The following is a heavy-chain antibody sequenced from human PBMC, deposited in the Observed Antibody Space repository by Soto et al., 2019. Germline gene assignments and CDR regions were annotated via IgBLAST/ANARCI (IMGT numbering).Heavy chain of an antibody. J-gene: IGHJ4*02. Sequence: QVQLVESGGGVVQPGRSLRLSCAASGFTFSSYTMHWVRQAPGKGLEWVALIYYDGSQKYYADSVKGRFTISRDNSKKMMNLDMNSLITEDTAVYYCTRGGGNQLGDCYDNWGQGTRVTVSS. CDR3: TRGGGNQLGDCYDN. V-gene: IGHV3-30*04. CDR1: GFTFSSYT. CDR2: IYYDGSQK. D-gene: IGHD2-21*02.